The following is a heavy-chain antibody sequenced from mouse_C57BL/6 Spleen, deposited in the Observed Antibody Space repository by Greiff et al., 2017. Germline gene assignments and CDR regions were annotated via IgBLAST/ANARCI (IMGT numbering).Heavy chain of an antibody. CDR2: IYPGDGDT. J-gene: IGHJ1*03. V-gene: IGHV1-82*01. Sequence: QVQLKQSGPELVKPGASVKISCKASGYAFSSSWMNWVKQRPGKGLEWIGRIYPGDGDTNYNGKFKGKATLTADKSSSTAYMQLSSLTSEDSAVYFCAPNWDSDWYFDVWGTGTTVTVSS. CDR1: GYAFSSSW. D-gene: IGHD4-1*01. CDR3: APNWDSDWYFDV.